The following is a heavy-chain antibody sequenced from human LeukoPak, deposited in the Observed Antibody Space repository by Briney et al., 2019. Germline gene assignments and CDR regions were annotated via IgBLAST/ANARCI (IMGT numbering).Heavy chain of an antibody. CDR2: TSWKGDTT. J-gene: IGHJ4*02. V-gene: IGHV3-20*01. CDR1: GFTFNNYA. Sequence: PGGSLRLSCAASGFTFNNYAMTWVRQTPGKGPEWVSLTSWKGDTTAYAESVRGRFTISRDNAKNSLYLHMNSLRPEDTAFYHCARHRCSSTTCSFDSWGQGSLVTVSS. CDR3: ARHRCSSTTCSFDS. D-gene: IGHD2-2*01.